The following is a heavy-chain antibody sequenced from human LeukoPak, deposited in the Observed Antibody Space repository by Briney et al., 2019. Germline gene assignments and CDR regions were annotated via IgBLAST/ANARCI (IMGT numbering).Heavy chain of an antibody. Sequence: ASVEVSCKGSGYTFTNYAVHWVRQAPGQRLEWLGWINPGNGDTKYSQNFQGRVTVTSDTSAAIAYVELNSLTSEDTAVYYCARERWHCRVNCYSVYSYALDVWGQGTTVTVSS. CDR1: GYTFTNYA. CDR2: INPGNGDT. V-gene: IGHV1-3*01. CDR3: ARERWHCRVNCYSVYSYALDV. D-gene: IGHD2-15*01. J-gene: IGHJ6*02.